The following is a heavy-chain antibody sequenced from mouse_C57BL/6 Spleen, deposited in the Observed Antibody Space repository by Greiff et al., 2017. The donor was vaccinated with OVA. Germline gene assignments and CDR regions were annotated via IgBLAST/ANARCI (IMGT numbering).Heavy chain of an antibody. J-gene: IGHJ2*01. V-gene: IGHV1-59*01. Sequence: QVQLQQPGAELVRPGTSVKLSCKASGYTFTSYWMPWVKQRPGQGLEWIGVIDPSDSYTNYNQKFKGKATLTVDTSSSTAYMQLSSLTSEDSAVYYCARRGYYYGSSYYFDYWGQGTTLTVSS. D-gene: IGHD1-1*01. CDR3: ARRGYYYGSSYYFDY. CDR2: IDPSDSYT. CDR1: GYTFTSYW.